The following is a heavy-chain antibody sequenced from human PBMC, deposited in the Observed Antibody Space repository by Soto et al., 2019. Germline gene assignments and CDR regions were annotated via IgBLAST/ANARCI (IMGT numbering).Heavy chain of an antibody. CDR1: GGSNSSGDYY. V-gene: IGHV4-30-4*01. D-gene: IGHD3-10*01. Sequence: LSLTCTVSGGSNSSGDYYWSWIRQPPGKGLEWIGYIYYSGSTYYNPSLKSRVTISVDTSKNQFSLKLSSVTAADTAVYYCARIMVRGVIPTAFDPWGQGTLVTVSS. CDR2: IYYSGST. J-gene: IGHJ5*02. CDR3: ARIMVRGVIPTAFDP.